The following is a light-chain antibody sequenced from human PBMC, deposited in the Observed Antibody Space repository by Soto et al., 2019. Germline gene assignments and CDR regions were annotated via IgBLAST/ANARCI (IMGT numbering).Light chain of an antibody. CDR2: GAF. Sequence: EIVMTQSPVTLSVSPGERATLSCRASQSVSSNLAWYQQKPGQAPSLLIYGAFTRGTGIPARFSGTGSGTEFTRTISSLQSEDCALEYWQQYNDWPRTVGQGTKG. CDR3: QQYNDWPRT. V-gene: IGKV3-15*01. CDR1: QSVSSN. J-gene: IGKJ1*01.